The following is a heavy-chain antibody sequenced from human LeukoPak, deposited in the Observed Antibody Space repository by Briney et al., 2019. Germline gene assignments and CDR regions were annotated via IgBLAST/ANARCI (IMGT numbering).Heavy chain of an antibody. CDR3: ARGRGGDYVPSRFDY. D-gene: IGHD4-17*01. J-gene: IGHJ4*02. V-gene: IGHV3-23*01. CDR1: GFTFSSYA. Sequence: PGGSLRLSCAASGFTFSSYAMGWVRQAPGKGLEWVSTISGSGGSTYCADSVKGRFTISRDNSKNTLYLQMNSLRAEDTALYYCARGRGGDYVPSRFDYWGQGTLVTVSS. CDR2: ISGSGGST.